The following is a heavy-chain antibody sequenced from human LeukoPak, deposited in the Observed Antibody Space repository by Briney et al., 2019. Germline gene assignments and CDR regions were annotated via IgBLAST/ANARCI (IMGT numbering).Heavy chain of an antibody. J-gene: IGHJ2*01. CDR1: GFTFSSYS. CDR3: AKGAPLWWYFDL. Sequence: PGGSLRLSCAASGFTFSSYSMNWVRQAPGKGLEWVSSISSSSSYIYYADSVKGRFTISRDNAKNSLYLQMNSLRAEDTAVYYCAKGAPLWWYFDLWGRGTLVTVSS. CDR2: ISSSSSYI. D-gene: IGHD3-16*01. V-gene: IGHV3-21*01.